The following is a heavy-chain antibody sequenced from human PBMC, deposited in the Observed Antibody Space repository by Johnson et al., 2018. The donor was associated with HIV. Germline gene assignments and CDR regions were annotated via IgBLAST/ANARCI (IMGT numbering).Heavy chain of an antibody. D-gene: IGHD4-17*01. CDR3: ARDVTKDAFDI. J-gene: IGHJ3*02. Sequence: EMQLVESGGGVLRPGRSLRLSCAPSGFTFTNYPMHWVRQAPGQGLEWVSVIYSGGSTYSADSLKGRFTIPRDNSKNTLYIQMNSLRAEDTAVYYCARDVTKDAFDIWGQGTMVTVSS. CDR1: GFTFTNYP. V-gene: IGHV3-66*01. CDR2: IYSGGST.